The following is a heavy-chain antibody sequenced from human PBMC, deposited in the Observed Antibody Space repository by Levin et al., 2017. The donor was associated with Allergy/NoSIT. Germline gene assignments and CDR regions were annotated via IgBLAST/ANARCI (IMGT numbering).Heavy chain of an antibody. D-gene: IGHD3-10*01. V-gene: IGHV3-30*18. CDR1: GFTFSSYG. J-gene: IGHJ4*02. Sequence: LSLTCAASGFTFSSYGMHWVRQAPGKGLEWVAVISYDGSNKYYADSVKGRFTISRDNSKNTLYLQMNSLRAEDTAVYYCAKTYYGSGSLIDYWGQGTLVTVSS. CDR3: AKTYYGSGSLIDY. CDR2: ISYDGSNK.